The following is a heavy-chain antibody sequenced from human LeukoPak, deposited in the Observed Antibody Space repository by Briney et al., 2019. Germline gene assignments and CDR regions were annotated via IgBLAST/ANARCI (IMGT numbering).Heavy chain of an antibody. CDR2: IRHSDGNT. Sequence: GGSLRLSCAASGFTFNIYTMYWVRQAPGKGLEWVSGIRHSDGNTYYADSVKGRFTISSDKSKNTLFLQMNSLRAEDTALYYCAKGQETESRLDSWGQGTLVTASS. D-gene: IGHD1-1*01. CDR3: AKGQETESRLDS. J-gene: IGHJ4*02. V-gene: IGHV3-23*01. CDR1: GFTFNIYT.